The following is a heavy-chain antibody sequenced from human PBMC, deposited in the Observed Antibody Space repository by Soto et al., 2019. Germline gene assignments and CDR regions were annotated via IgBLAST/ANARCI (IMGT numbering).Heavy chain of an antibody. V-gene: IGHV3-48*01. CDR1: GFTFSSYS. D-gene: IGHD3-10*01. J-gene: IGHJ4*02. CDR2: ISSSSSTI. Sequence: EGSLRLSCAASGFTFSSYSMNWVRQAPGKGLEWVSYISSSSSTIYYADSVKGRFTISRDNAKNLLYLQMNSLRAEDTAVYYCASLSSFRVDYWGQGTLVTVSS. CDR3: ASLSSFRVDY.